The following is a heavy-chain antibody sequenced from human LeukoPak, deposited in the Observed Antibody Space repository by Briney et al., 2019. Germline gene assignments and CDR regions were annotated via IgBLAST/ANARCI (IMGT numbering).Heavy chain of an antibody. CDR3: ARERGTYYYDSSGYYS. D-gene: IGHD3-22*01. CDR1: GGTFSSYA. Sequence: ASVKVSCEASGGTFSSYAISWVRQAPGQGLEWMGRIIPIFGIANYAQKFQGRVTITADKSTSTAYMELSSLRSEDTAVYYCARERGTYYYDSSGYYSWGQGTLVTVSS. V-gene: IGHV1-69*04. CDR2: IIPIFGIA. J-gene: IGHJ4*02.